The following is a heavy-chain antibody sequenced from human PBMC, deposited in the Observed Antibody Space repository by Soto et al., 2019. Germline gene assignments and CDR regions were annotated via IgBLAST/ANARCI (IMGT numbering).Heavy chain of an antibody. J-gene: IGHJ4*02. CDR1: AFTFGSYA. Sequence: EVQLLESGGGLAQPGGSLRLSCAASAFTFGSYAMSWVRQAPGKGLEWVSAVSGSGDSTYYADSVKGRFTISRDNSKNTLYLQMNSLRAEDTAVYYCAKGRASDCPGCTQDYWGQGTLVTVSS. CDR2: VSGSGDST. CDR3: AKGRASDCPGCTQDY. D-gene: IGHD2-21*02. V-gene: IGHV3-23*01.